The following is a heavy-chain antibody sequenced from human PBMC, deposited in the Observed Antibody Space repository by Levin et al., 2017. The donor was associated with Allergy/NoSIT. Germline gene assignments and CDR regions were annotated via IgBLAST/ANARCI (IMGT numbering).Heavy chain of an antibody. CDR2: TYYRSKWYN. Sequence: SQTLSLTCAISGDSVSSNSAAWNWIRQSPSRGLEWLGRTYYRSKWYNDYAVSVKSRITINPDTSKNQFSLQLNSVTPEDTAVYYCARDRTEYSSSWYRGYYYMDVWGKGTTVTVSS. J-gene: IGHJ6*03. V-gene: IGHV6-1*01. D-gene: IGHD6-13*01. CDR1: GDSVSSNSAA. CDR3: ARDRTEYSSSWYRGYYYMDV.